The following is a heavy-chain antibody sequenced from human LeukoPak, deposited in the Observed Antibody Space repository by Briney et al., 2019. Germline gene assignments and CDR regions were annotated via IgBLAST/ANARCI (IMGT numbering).Heavy chain of an antibody. Sequence: PSETLSLTCAVFGGSIDSANWWTWVRQTPGKGLEWIGEIYHSGTTNYNPSLKSRVTMSVDTSKNQFSLKLSSVTAADTAVYYCASTPKFKYGNNWFDPWGQGTPVTVSS. J-gene: IGHJ5*02. CDR2: IYHSGTT. D-gene: IGHD2/OR15-2a*01. CDR1: GGSIDSANW. V-gene: IGHV4-4*02. CDR3: ASTPKFKYGNNWFDP.